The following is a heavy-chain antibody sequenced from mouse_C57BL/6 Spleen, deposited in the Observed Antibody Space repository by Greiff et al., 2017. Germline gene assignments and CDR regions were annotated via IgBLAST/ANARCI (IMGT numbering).Heavy chain of an antibody. CDR3: TRGVPYYFDY. D-gene: IGHD2-14*01. V-gene: IGHV1-15*01. CDR1: GYTFTDYE. Sequence: VQLQQSGAELVRPGASVTLSCKASGYTFTDYEMHWVKQTPVHGLEWIGAIDPETGVTAYNQKFKGKAILTADKSSSTAYMELRSLTSEDSAVYYCTRGVPYYFDYWGQGTTLTVSS. CDR2: IDPETGVT. J-gene: IGHJ2*01.